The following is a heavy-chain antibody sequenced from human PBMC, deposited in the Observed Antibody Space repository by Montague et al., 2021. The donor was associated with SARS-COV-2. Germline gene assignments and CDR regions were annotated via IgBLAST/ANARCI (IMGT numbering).Heavy chain of an antibody. Sequence: SETLSLTCTVSGGSITNNIDYWAWIRQPPGKGLEWIGSIYYTGNTXYNPSLKSRVTISVVTSKNHLTRKLSSVTAAETAVYYCARLKRYFDSSGSPSAFDFWGQGKKVTISS. V-gene: IGHV4-39*02. CDR2: IYYTGNT. CDR1: GGSITNNIDY. CDR3: ARLKRYFDSSGSPSAFDF. J-gene: IGHJ3*01. D-gene: IGHD3-22*01.